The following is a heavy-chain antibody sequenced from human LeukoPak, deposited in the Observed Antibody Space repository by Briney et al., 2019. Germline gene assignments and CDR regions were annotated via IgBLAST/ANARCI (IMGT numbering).Heavy chain of an antibody. CDR2: ISHDGSNK. Sequence: GGSLRLSCEVSGFTFSSYGMHWVRQAPGKGLEWVAVISHDGSNKHYADSVKGRFTISRDNSKNTVYLQMNSLRAEDTAVYYCARGVRIHAFDIWGQGTMVTVSS. V-gene: IGHV3-30*03. D-gene: IGHD2/OR15-2a*01. CDR1: GFTFSSYG. J-gene: IGHJ3*02. CDR3: ARGVRIHAFDI.